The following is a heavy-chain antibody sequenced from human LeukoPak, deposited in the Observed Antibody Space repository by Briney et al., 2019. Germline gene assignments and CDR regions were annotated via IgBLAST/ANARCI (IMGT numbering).Heavy chain of an antibody. J-gene: IGHJ6*03. D-gene: IGHD5-18*01. CDR1: GFTFSSYW. CDR2: LSSSGGST. Sequence: GGSLRLSCAASGFTFSSYWMNWVRQAPGKGLEWVSALSSSGGSTYYADSVKGRFTISRDNSKNTLYLQMNSLRAEDTAVYYCARATAPYYYYYYMDVWGKGTTVTVSS. V-gene: IGHV3-23*01. CDR3: ARATAPYYYYYYMDV.